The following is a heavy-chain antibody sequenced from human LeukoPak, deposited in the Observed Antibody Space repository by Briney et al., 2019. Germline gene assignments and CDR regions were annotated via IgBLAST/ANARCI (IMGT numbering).Heavy chain of an antibody. J-gene: IGHJ3*02. Sequence: ASVKVSCKASGYTFTSYDINWVRQATGQGLEWMGWMNPNSGNTGYAQKFQGRVTITRNTSISTAYMELSSLRSEDTAVYYCARPRRDYGGNSAGDAFDTWGQGTMVTVSS. CDR3: ARPRRDYGGNSAGDAFDT. D-gene: IGHD4-23*01. CDR2: MNPNSGNT. CDR1: GYTFTSYD. V-gene: IGHV1-8*03.